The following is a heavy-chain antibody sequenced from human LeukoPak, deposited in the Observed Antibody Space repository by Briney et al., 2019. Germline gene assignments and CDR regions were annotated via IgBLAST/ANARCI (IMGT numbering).Heavy chain of an antibody. V-gene: IGHV1-69*06. CDR3: ARSPAVGGDMGDWFDP. D-gene: IGHD3-16*01. Sequence: SVKVSCKASGGTFSSYAISWVRQAPGQGLEWMGGIIPIFGTANYAQKFQGRVTITADKSTSTAYMELSSLRSEDTAVYYCARSPAVGGDMGDWFDPWGQGTLVTVSS. CDR1: GGTFSSYA. J-gene: IGHJ5*02. CDR2: IIPIFGTA.